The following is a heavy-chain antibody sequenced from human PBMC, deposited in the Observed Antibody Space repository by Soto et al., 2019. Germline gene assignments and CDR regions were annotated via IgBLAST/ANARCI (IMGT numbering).Heavy chain of an antibody. Sequence: EVQLVESGGGLVRPGGSLRLSCAASGFTFRNYWMYWVRQAPGQGLEWVSRINSDGSVSSYADSVKGRLTISRDNVKNTLYLLMDSLRAEDTAVYYCARGDCVGGSCYSLAGSFYYYMDAWGKGTTVTVFS. CDR2: INSDGSVS. D-gene: IGHD2-15*01. V-gene: IGHV3-74*02. CDR1: GFTFRNYW. CDR3: ARGDCVGGSCYSLAGSFYYYMDA. J-gene: IGHJ6*03.